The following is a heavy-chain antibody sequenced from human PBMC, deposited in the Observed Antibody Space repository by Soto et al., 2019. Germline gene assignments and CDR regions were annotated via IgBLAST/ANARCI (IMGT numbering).Heavy chain of an antibody. CDR3: ARGVAGSGFDL. CDR1: GDIVSSKTAA. Sequence: PSQPLSLTCAVSGDIVSSKTAAWNWIRSSPSRGLEWLGRTYYRSNWRHDYAVSVKSRITVNPDTSKNHFSLQLNSVTPDDTAVYYCARGVAGSGFDLWGQGTLVTVSS. V-gene: IGHV6-1*01. J-gene: IGHJ4*02. D-gene: IGHD6-19*01. CDR2: TYYRSNWRH.